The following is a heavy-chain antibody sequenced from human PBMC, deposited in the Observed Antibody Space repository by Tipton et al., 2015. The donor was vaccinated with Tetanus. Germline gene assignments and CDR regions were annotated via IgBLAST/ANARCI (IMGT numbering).Heavy chain of an antibody. J-gene: IGHJ3*02. D-gene: IGHD6-19*01. CDR3: AREGYSSGWLHDAFDI. CDR1: GFTFSSYA. Sequence: SLRLSCAASGFTFSSYAMSWVRQAPGKGLEWVSVIYSGGSTYYADSVKGRFTISRDNSKNTLYLQMNSLRAEDTAVYYCAREGYSSGWLHDAFDIWGQGTMVTVSS. CDR2: IYSGGST. V-gene: IGHV3-53*01.